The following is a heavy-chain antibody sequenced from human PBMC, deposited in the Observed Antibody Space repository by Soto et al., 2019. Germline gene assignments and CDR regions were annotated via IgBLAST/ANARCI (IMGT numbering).Heavy chain of an antibody. V-gene: IGHV4-39*01. CDR1: GGSISSSSYY. J-gene: IGHJ5*02. Sequence: AETLSLTCTVSGGSISSSSYYWGWIHQPPGKGLEWIGSIYYSVSTYYNPSLKSRVTISVDTSKNHFSLKLSSVTAADTAVYYCARHYYDSSGYSDWFERWGQETLVTVSS. CDR3: ARHYYDSSGYSDWFER. CDR2: IYYSVST. D-gene: IGHD3-22*01.